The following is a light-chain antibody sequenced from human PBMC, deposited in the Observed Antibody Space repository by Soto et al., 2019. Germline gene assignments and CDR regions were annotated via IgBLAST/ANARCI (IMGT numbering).Light chain of an antibody. CDR2: KAS. CDR3: QHYNGYPYT. Sequence: DIQMTQSPSTLSGSVGDRVTITCRASQTISSWLAWYQQKPGKAPKLLIYKASTLKSGVPSRFSGSGSGTEFTLTISSLQPDDFATYFCQHYNGYPYTFGPGTKVEIK. CDR1: QTISSW. J-gene: IGKJ2*01. V-gene: IGKV1-5*03.